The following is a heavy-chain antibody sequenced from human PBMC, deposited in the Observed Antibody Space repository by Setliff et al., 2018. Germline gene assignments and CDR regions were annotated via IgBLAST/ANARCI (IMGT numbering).Heavy chain of an antibody. CDR1: GYSFTSYW. CDR2: IYPGDSDT. D-gene: IGHD3-22*01. Sequence: ESLKISCKGSGYSFTSYWISWVRQMPGKGLEWMGIIYPGDSDTRYSPSFQGQVTISADKSISTAYLQWSSLKASDTAMYYCARYDSSGYHYYYGMDVWGQGATVTVSS. V-gene: IGHV5-51*01. J-gene: IGHJ6*02. CDR3: ARYDSSGYHYYYGMDV.